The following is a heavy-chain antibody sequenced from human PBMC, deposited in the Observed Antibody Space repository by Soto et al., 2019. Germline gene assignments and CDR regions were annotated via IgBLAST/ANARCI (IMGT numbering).Heavy chain of an antibody. CDR3: ARVYCSAGGCYGIDY. V-gene: IGHV1-46*01. CDR1: GDTFTSYY. D-gene: IGHD2-15*01. J-gene: IGHJ4*02. Sequence: QVQLVQSGAEVKKPGASVKISCKASGDTFTSYYMHWVRQAPGQGLEWMGIINPSGDTSYAQKFQGRVTMTRDTSTSTVYMELSSLRSEDTAVYYCARVYCSAGGCYGIDYWGQGTLVTVSS. CDR2: INPSGDT.